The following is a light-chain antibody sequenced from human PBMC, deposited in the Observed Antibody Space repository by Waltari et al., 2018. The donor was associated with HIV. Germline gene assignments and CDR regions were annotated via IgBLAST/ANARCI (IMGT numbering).Light chain of an antibody. Sequence: DIQMTQSPSSLSASVGDSVTIPCRASQVVSNSLAWYQQRPGKAPKLLIFDASRLESGVPSRFSGSGGGADFTLTITTLQAEDFATYFCQQYYNIPRTFGQGTEVEV. CDR2: DAS. J-gene: IGKJ2*01. CDR3: QQYYNIPRT. CDR1: QVVSNS. V-gene: IGKV1-NL1*01.